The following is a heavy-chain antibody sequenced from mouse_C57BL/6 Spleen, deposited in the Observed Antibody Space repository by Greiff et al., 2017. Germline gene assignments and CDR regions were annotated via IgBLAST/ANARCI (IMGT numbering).Heavy chain of an antibody. Sequence: QVQLQQSGPGLVQPSQSLSITCTVSGFSLTSYGVHWVRQSPGKGLEWLGVIWSGGSTDYNAAFISRLSISKDNSKSQIFFKMNSLQADDTAIYYCARKDSSGYPYYAMDYWGQGTSVTVSS. D-gene: IGHD3-2*02. J-gene: IGHJ4*01. V-gene: IGHV2-2*01. CDR3: ARKDSSGYPYYAMDY. CDR2: IWSGGST. CDR1: GFSLTSYG.